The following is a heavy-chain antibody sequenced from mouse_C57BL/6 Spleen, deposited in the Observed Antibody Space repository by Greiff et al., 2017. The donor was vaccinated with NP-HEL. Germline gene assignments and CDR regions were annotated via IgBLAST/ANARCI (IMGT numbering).Heavy chain of an antibody. J-gene: IGHJ3*01. CDR1: GYTFTDYN. CDR3: ARKYYGSSYEGWFAY. CDR2: INPNNGGT. V-gene: IGHV1-18*01. D-gene: IGHD1-1*01. Sequence: EVQLQQSGPELVKPGASVKIPCKASGYTFTDYNMDWVKQSHGKSLEWIGDINPNNGGTIYNQKFKGKATLTVDKSSSTAYMELRSLTSEDTAVYYGARKYYGSSYEGWFAYWGQGTLVTVSA.